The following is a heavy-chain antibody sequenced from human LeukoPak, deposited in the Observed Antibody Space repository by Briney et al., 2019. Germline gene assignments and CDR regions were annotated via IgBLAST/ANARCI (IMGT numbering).Heavy chain of an antibody. J-gene: IGHJ4*02. D-gene: IGHD3-10*01. V-gene: IGHV3-49*04. CDR2: IRSKAYGGTT. Sequence: GGSLRLSCTASGFTFGDYAMSWVRQAPGKGLEWVGFIRSKAYGGTTEYAASVKGRFTISRDDSKSIAYLQMNSLKAEDTAVYYCTRATSGLLWFGEFDYWGQGTLVTVSS. CDR1: GFTFGDYA. CDR3: TRATSGLLWFGEFDY.